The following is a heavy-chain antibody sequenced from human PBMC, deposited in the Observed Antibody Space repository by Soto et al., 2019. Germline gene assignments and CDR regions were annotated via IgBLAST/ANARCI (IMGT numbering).Heavy chain of an antibody. CDR2: LYNTGST. Sequence: PSETLSLTCTVSGASISRYYWSWIRQSPGKGLEWIGYLYNTGSTIYNPSLKSRVTITVDTSKNQLSLKLSSVTAADTAVYYCARVRDCSGGTCYSWWFDPWGQGTLVTVS. D-gene: IGHD2-15*01. V-gene: IGHV4-59*01. CDR1: GASISRYY. CDR3: ARVRDCSGGTCYSWWFDP. J-gene: IGHJ5*02.